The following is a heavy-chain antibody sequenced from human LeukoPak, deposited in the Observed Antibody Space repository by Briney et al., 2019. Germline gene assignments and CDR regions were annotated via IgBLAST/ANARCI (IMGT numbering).Heavy chain of an antibody. CDR2: INHSGST. CDR1: GGSFSGYY. J-gene: IGHJ4*02. D-gene: IGHD2/OR15-2a*01. V-gene: IGHV4-34*01. Sequence: PSETLSLTCAVYGGSFSGYYWSWIRQPPGKGLEWIGEINHSGSTNYNPSLKSRVTISVDTSKNQFSLKLSSVTAADTAVYYCARGFHKYPLDYWGQGTLVTVPS. CDR3: ARGFHKYPLDY.